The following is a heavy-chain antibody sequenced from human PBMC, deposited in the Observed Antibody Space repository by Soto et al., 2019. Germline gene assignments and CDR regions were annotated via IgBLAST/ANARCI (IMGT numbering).Heavy chain of an antibody. CDR3: AKEGGSGGYFDY. J-gene: IGHJ4*02. Sequence: GGSLRLSCKPSGLTWGHCAMRWVPQVPGKGLEWASSISGNGGSKCYADSVKGRFTISRDNSKNTLYLQMNSLRCEDTAIYYCAKEGGSGGYFDYWGQGA. V-gene: IGHV3-23*01. CDR1: GLTWGHCA. CDR2: ISGNGGSK. D-gene: IGHD3-10*01.